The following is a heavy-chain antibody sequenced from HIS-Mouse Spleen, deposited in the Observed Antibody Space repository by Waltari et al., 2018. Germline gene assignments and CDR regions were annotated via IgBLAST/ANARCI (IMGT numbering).Heavy chain of an antibody. Sequence: QVQLQQWGAGLLKPSETLSLTCAVYGGSFSGYYLIWIRQPPGTGLEWMRENNHSGSTNYNPSLKSRVTISVDTSKNQFSLKLSSVTAADTAVYYCARVYFFEAITIFGVSKRRLGGWFDPWGQGTLVTVSS. CDR2: NNHSGST. D-gene: IGHD3-3*01. CDR1: GGSFSGYY. V-gene: IGHV4-34*01. J-gene: IGHJ5*02. CDR3: ARVYFFEAITIFGVSKRRLGGWFDP.